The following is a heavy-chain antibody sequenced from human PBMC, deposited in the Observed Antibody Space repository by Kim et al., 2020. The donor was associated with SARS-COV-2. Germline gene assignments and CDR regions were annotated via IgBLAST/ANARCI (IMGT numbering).Heavy chain of an antibody. D-gene: IGHD6-19*01. CDR3: AREAALIAVTAKNFDY. Sequence: ASVKVSCKASGFTFTNYFMHWVRQAPGQGLEWMGTINPTGAFTLFTQKYQGRVIITKDTSTSTVYMEVSSLRSEDTAVYYCAREAALIAVTAKNFDYWGQGTLVTVSS. V-gene: IGHV1-46*01. J-gene: IGHJ4*02. CDR2: INPTGAFT. CDR1: GFTFTNYF.